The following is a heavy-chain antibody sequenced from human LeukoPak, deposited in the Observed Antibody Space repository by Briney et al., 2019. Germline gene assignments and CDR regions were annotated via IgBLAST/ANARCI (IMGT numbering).Heavy chain of an antibody. CDR1: RYSISSGYY. D-gene: IGHD6-19*01. CDR3: ARDTHKAVAGTWDY. CDR2: IYHSGST. J-gene: IGHJ4*02. Sequence: SETLSLTCTVSRYSISSGYYWGWIRQPPGKGLEWIGSIYHSGSTYYNPSLKSRVTISVDTSKNQFSLKLSSVTAADTAVYYCARDTHKAVAGTWDYWGQGTLVTVSS. V-gene: IGHV4-38-2*02.